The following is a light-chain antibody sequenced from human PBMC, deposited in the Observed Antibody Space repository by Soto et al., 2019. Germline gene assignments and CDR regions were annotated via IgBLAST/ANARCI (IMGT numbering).Light chain of an antibody. J-gene: IGKJ5*01. CDR1: QSLLHSNGYNF. CDR3: MQALQTPT. Sequence: IVMTQSPLSLPVTPGEPASISCRSSQSLLHSNGYNFLDWYLQKPGQSPLLLIYLGSNRASGVPDRFSGSGSGTDFTLKISIVEAEYVGVYYCMQALQTPTCGQGTRLEIK. CDR2: LGS. V-gene: IGKV2-28*01.